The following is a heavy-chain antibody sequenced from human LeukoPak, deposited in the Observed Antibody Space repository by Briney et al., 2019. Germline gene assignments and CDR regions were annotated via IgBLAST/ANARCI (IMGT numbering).Heavy chain of an antibody. CDR1: GFTFSSQW. V-gene: IGHV3-7*01. J-gene: IGHJ5*01. CDR2: IHPDGSEK. CDR3: ASERPSSSWYDF. Sequence: GGSLRLSCAASGFTFSSQWMTSVRQAPGKGPEWVANIHPDGSEKYYVGSVRGRFTISRDNAKNSLYLQMNSLRAEDTAVYYCASERPSSSWYDFWGQGTLVTVSS. D-gene: IGHD6-13*01.